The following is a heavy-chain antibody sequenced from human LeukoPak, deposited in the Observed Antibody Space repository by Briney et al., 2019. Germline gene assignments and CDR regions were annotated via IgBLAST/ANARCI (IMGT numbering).Heavy chain of an antibody. D-gene: IGHD6-19*01. CDR3: ARVSAVALDY. Sequence: GGSLRLSCAASGITLSSYAMRWIRKAPGKGLEWVSYISSSGTTIYHADSVKGRFTISRDNAKNSLYLQMNSLRAEDTAVYYCARVSAVALDYWGQGTLVTVSS. CDR2: ISSSGTTI. V-gene: IGHV3-48*03. J-gene: IGHJ4*02. CDR1: GITLSSYA.